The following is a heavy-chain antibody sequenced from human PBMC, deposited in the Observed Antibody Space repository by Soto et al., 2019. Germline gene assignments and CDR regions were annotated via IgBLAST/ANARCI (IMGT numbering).Heavy chain of an antibody. CDR1: GVNFGSRG. D-gene: IGHD3-10*01. CDR3: ARGSTDSYPGSRIFDF. Sequence: GVPLSLCCGASGVNFGSRGVSWVRQAPGEGLEWASTITGTFGCTKYADSVRGRFTMSRDNSKKTLYLQMNSLRVEDSALYYCARGSTDSYPGSRIFDFWGRGTLVTVSS. V-gene: IGHV3-23*01. J-gene: IGHJ4*02. CDR2: ITGTFGCT.